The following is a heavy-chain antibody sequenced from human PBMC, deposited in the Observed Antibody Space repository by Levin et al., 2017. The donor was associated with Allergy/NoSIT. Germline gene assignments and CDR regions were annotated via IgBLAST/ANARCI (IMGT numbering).Heavy chain of an antibody. Sequence: PGGSLRLSCAASGFTFSDHYMDWVRQAPGKGLEWVGRTRNKANSYTTEYAASVKGRFTISRDDSKNSLYLQMNSLKTEDTAVYYCARWGLNRHWGRVSDYYYYYMDVWGKGTTVTVSS. CDR2: TRNKANSYTT. J-gene: IGHJ6*03. CDR3: ARWGLNRHWGRVSDYYYYYMDV. D-gene: IGHD7-27*01. V-gene: IGHV3-72*01. CDR1: GFTFSDHY.